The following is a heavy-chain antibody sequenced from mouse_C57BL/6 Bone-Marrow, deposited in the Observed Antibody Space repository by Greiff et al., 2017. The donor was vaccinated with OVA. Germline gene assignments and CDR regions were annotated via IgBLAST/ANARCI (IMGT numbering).Heavy chain of an antibody. D-gene: IGHD4-1*01. J-gene: IGHJ2*01. CDR2: IYPGSGNT. Sequence: QVQLKESGPELVKPGASVKISCKASGYSFTSYYIHWVKQRPGQGLEWIGWIYPGSGNTKYNEKFKGKATLTADTSSSTAYMQLSSLTSEDSAVYYCAVNWVDYWGQGTTLTVSS. CDR1: GYSFTSYY. CDR3: AVNWVDY. V-gene: IGHV1-66*01.